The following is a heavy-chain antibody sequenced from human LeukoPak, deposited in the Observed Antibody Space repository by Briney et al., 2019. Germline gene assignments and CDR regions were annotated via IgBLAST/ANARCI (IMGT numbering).Heavy chain of an antibody. J-gene: IGHJ4*02. V-gene: IGHV3-23*01. CDR1: GFTFRSYA. CDR3: ASRPNNYDHYYFDY. Sequence: GGSLRLSCAASGFTFRSYAMSWVRQAPGKGLEWVSAISASGSSTYYADSVKGRFTISRDNSKNTLFLQMNGLRAEDTAVYYCASRPNNYDHYYFDYWGQGTLVTVSS. CDR2: ISASGSST. D-gene: IGHD3-16*01.